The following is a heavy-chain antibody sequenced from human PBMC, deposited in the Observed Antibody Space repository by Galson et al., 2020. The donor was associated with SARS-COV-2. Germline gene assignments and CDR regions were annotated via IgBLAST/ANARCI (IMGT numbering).Heavy chain of an antibody. Sequence: GGSLSLSCAASGFTFSSSWMYWVCQAPDPGLEWVADIKCDGSEKYYVDSVKGRLTIPRDTAKNSLYLQVNSLRAEDMTVYYCVRDLRGRVTTFWGRFDYWGQGTLVTLSS. J-gene: IGHJ4*02. CDR3: VRDLRGRVTTFWGRFDY. D-gene: IGHD3-16*01. CDR2: IKCDGSEK. CDR1: GFTFSSSW. V-gene: IGHV3-7*03.